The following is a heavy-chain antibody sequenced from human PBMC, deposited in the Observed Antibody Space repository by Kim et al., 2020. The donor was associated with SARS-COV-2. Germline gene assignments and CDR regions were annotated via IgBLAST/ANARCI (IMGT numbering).Heavy chain of an antibody. J-gene: IGHJ4*01. V-gene: IGHV3-11*05. Sequence: GGSLRRSCAASGINFSDYYMSWIRQAPGKGLEWVSYISSSGSDTKYADSLKGRFTISRVNAENSLYLEMNSLRAEDTAVYYCARDAEGASSWYFFDCWG. CDR3: ARDAEGASSWYFFDC. D-gene: IGHD6-13*01. CDR1: GINFSDYY. CDR2: ISSSGSDT.